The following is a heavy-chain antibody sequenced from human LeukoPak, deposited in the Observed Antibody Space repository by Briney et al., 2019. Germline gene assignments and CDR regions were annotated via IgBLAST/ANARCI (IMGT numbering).Heavy chain of an antibody. J-gene: IGHJ4*02. CDR1: GGSISSYY. V-gene: IGHV4-59*01. CDR2: IYYSGST. D-gene: IGHD6-19*01. CDR3: ARDASGWRFDY. Sequence: SETLSLTCTASGGSISSYYWSWIRQPPGKGLEWIGYIYYSGSTNYNPSLKSRVTISVDTSKNQFSLKLSSVTAADTAVYYCARDASGWRFDYWGQGTLVTVSS.